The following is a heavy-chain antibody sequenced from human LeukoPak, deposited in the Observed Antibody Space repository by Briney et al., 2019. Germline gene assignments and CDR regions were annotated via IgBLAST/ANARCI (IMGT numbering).Heavy chain of an antibody. V-gene: IGHV4-34*01. CDR3: ARARWIRGVIPAGDYYYGMDV. CDR1: GGSFSGYY. CDR2: INHSGST. D-gene: IGHD3-10*01. J-gene: IGHJ6*02. Sequence: SETLSLTCAVYGGSFSGYYWSWIRQPPGKGLEWIGEINHSGSTNYNPSLKSRVTISVDTSKNQFSLKLSSVTAADTAVYYCARARWIRGVIPAGDYYYGMDVWGQGTTVTVSS.